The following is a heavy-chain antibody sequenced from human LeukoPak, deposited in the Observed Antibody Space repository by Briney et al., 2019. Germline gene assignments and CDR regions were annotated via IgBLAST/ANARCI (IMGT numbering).Heavy chain of an antibody. CDR2: IYYSGST. Sequence: SETLSLTCTVSGGSISSYYWSWIRQPPGKGLEWIGYIYYSGSTNYNPSLKSRVTISVDTSKNQFSLNLSSETAADTAVYYCARGYYYDSSGYSYWGQGTLVTVSS. J-gene: IGHJ4*02. CDR1: GGSISSYY. CDR3: ARGYYYDSSGYSY. D-gene: IGHD3-22*01. V-gene: IGHV4-59*12.